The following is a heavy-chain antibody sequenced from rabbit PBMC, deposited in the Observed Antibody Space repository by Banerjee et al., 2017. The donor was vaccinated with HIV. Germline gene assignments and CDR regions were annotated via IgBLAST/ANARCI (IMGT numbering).Heavy chain of an antibody. CDR3: AREESDGGGHLKL. J-gene: IGHJ4*01. CDR1: GFSFSSGYD. CDR2: IYSSNGDK. Sequence: QEQLEESGGDLVKPEGSLTLTCTASGFSFSSGYDMCWVRQAPGKGLEWIACIYSSNGDKWYASWVNGRFTISRSTSLNTVDLKMTSLTAADTATYFCAREESDGGGHLKLWGPGTLVTVS. D-gene: IGHD2-1*01. V-gene: IGHV1S43*01.